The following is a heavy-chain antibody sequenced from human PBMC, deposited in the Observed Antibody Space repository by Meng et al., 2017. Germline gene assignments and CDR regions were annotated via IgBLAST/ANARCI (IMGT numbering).Heavy chain of an antibody. V-gene: IGHV1-69*06. CDR2: IIPIFGTA. CDR3: ARGVGYGGNSLYFDY. CDR1: GGTFSSYA. D-gene: IGHD4-23*01. J-gene: IGHJ4*02. Sequence: QVQLGQAGAGVKKPGSSVKVSCKASGGTFSSYAISWVRQAPGQGLEWMGGIIPIFGTANYAQKFQGRVTITADKSTSTAYMELSSLRSEDTAVYYCARGVGYGGNSLYFDYWGQGTLVTVSS.